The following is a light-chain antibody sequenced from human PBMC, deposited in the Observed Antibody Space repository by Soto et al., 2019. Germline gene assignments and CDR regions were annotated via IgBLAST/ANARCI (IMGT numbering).Light chain of an antibody. J-gene: IGKJ3*01. CDR3: QQSAT. Sequence: EIVLTQSPGTLSVSPGERATLSCRASQSVSIDLAWYQQTPGQAPRLLIYDASSRPPGIPDRFSGSGSGTDFTLTISRLEPEDFAVYYCQQSATFGPGTKVDIK. V-gene: IGKV3-20*01. CDR2: DAS. CDR1: QSVSID.